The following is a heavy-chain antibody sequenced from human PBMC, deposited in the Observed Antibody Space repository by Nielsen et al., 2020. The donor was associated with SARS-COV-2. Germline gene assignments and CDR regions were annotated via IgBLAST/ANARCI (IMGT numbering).Heavy chain of an antibody. V-gene: IGHV1-8*01. Sequence: ASVKVSCKASGYTFTSYDINWVRQATGQGLEWMGWMNPNSGNTGYAQKFQGRVTMTRNTSISTAYMELSSLRSEDTAVYYCARDNDYYDSSGSNWFDPWGQGTLVTVSS. CDR2: MNPNSGNT. CDR1: GYTFTSYD. J-gene: IGHJ5*02. CDR3: ARDNDYYDSSGSNWFDP. D-gene: IGHD3-22*01.